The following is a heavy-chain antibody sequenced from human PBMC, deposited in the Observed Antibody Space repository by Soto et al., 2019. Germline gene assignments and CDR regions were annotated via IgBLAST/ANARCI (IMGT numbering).Heavy chain of an antibody. J-gene: IGHJ4*02. CDR1: GFTFSTYG. CDR2: VWSDGSKE. CDR3: ARRSSGTHGVDY. D-gene: IGHD1-26*01. Sequence: GGSLRLSCAASGFTFSTYGVHWVRQAPGKGLEWVAVVWSDGSKEFYADSVKGRFTISRDNSKNTAYLQMNSLRAEDTAVYYCARRSSGTHGVDYWGQGTMVTVSS. V-gene: IGHV3-33*01.